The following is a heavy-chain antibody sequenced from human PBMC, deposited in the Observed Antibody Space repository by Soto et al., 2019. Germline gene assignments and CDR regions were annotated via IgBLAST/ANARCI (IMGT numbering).Heavy chain of an antibody. CDR1: GGTFSSYA. CDR3: ARARGYCSSTSCYPTGWFDP. Sequence: ASVKVSCKASGGTFSSYAISGVRQAPGQGLEWMGGIIPIFGTANYAQKFQGRVTITADESTSTAYMELSSLRAEDTAVYYCARARGYCSSTSCYPTGWFDPWGQGTLVTVSS. J-gene: IGHJ5*02. V-gene: IGHV1-69*13. D-gene: IGHD2-2*01. CDR2: IIPIFGTA.